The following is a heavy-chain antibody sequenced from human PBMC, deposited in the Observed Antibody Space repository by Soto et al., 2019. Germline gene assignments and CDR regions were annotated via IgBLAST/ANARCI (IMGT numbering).Heavy chain of an antibody. CDR2: IKHDGSEK. Sequence: EVQLVESGGGLVQPGGSLRLSCAASGFTFSSYWMSWVRQAPGKELEWVANIKHDGSEKTYVGSLKGRFTISRDNARNSLYLQMNSLRAEDTAVYYCARLFVTVAVKRFDYLRQGTLVTVSS. J-gene: IGHJ4*02. CDR3: ARLFVTVAVKRFDY. CDR1: GFTFSSYW. V-gene: IGHV3-7*03. D-gene: IGHD6-19*01.